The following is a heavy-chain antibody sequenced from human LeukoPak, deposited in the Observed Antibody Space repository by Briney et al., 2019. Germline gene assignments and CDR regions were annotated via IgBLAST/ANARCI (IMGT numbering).Heavy chain of an antibody. CDR3: AKDLDPYTFIWTPAELDP. V-gene: IGHV3-23*01. Sequence: TGGSLRLSCAASGFTFSSYGMSWVRQAPGKGLEWVSAISGSGGSTYYADSVKGRFTISRDNSKNTLFLQMNSLRSEDSAVYYCAKDLDPYTFIWTPAELDPWGQGTLVTVSS. D-gene: IGHD2-2*02. CDR1: GFTFSSYG. CDR2: ISGSGGST. J-gene: IGHJ5*02.